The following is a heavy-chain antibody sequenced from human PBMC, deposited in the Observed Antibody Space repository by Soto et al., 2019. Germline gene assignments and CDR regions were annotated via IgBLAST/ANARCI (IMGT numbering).Heavy chain of an antibody. Sequence: PGGSLRLSCAASGFTFSSYGMHWVRQAPGKGLEWVAVISYDGSNKYYADSLKGRFTISRDNSKNTLYLQMNSLRAEDTAVYYCAKALGTMSGTYGMDVWGQGTTVTVSS. V-gene: IGHV3-30*18. CDR1: GFTFSSYG. CDR2: ISYDGSNK. D-gene: IGHD1-26*01. CDR3: AKALGTMSGTYGMDV. J-gene: IGHJ6*02.